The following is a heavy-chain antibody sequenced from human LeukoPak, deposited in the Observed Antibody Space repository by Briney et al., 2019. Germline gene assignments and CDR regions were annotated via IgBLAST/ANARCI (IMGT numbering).Heavy chain of an antibody. CDR2: IYSGGST. CDR1: GFTVSSNY. J-gene: IGHJ4*02. CDR3: AREPPSRGGGYFDY. Sequence: GGSLRLSCAASGFTVSSNYMSWVRQAPGKGLEWVSVIYSGGSTYYADSVKGRFTISRHNSKNTLYLQVNSLRAEDTAVYYCAREPPSRGGGYFDYWGQGTLVTVSS. D-gene: IGHD3-16*01. V-gene: IGHV3-53*04.